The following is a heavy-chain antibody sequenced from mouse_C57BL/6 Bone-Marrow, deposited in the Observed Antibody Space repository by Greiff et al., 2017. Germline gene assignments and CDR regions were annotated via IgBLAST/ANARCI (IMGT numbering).Heavy chain of an antibody. CDR3: ARRLRRCAMDY. J-gene: IGHJ4*01. D-gene: IGHD1-2*01. CDR2: INPNHGGT. CDR1: GYTFTDYY. Sequence: EVQLQQSGPELVKPGASVKISCKASGYTFTDYYMHWVKQSHGKSLEWIGDINPNHGGTSYNQKFKGKATLTVDKSSSTAYIELRSLTSEESSVYYCARRLRRCAMDYWGQGTSVTVSS. V-gene: IGHV1-26*01.